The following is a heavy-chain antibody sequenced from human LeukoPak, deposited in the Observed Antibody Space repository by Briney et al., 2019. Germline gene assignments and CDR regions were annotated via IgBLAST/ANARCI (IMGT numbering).Heavy chain of an antibody. J-gene: IGHJ4*02. CDR2: INHSGST. V-gene: IGHV4-34*01. D-gene: IGHD3-16*01. CDR3: ARVAEFGDLDY. Sequence: SETLSLTCAVYGGSFSGYYWSWIRQPPGKGLEWIGEINHSGSTNYNPSPKSRVTISVDTSKNQFSLKLSSVTAADTAVYYCARVAEFGDLDYWGQGTLVTVSS. CDR1: GGSFSGYY.